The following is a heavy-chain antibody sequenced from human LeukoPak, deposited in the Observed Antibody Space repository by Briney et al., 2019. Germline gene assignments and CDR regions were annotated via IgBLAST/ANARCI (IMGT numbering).Heavy chain of an antibody. V-gene: IGHV4-34*01. CDR3: ARGNPYDSSGYYRDAFDI. J-gene: IGHJ3*02. CDR1: GGSFSGYY. CDR2: INHSGST. D-gene: IGHD3-22*01. Sequence: SETLSLTCAVCGGSFSGYYWSWIRQPPGKGLEWIGEINHSGSTNYNPSLKSRVTISVDTSKNQFSLKLSSVTAADTAVYYCARGNPYDSSGYYRDAFDIWGQGTMVTVSS.